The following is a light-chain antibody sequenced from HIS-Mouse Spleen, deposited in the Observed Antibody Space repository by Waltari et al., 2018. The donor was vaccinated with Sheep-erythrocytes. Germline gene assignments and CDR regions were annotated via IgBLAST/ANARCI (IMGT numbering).Light chain of an antibody. J-gene: IGKJ1*01. Sequence: AIQMTQSPSSLSASVGDRVTITCRASQGIRNDLGWYQQKPGKAPKLLIYAASSLRSGVPSRFSGSGSGTDFTLTISSLQTEDFATYYCLQDYNYPWTFGQGTKVEIK. CDR2: AAS. CDR1: QGIRND. V-gene: IGKV1-6*01. CDR3: LQDYNYPWT.